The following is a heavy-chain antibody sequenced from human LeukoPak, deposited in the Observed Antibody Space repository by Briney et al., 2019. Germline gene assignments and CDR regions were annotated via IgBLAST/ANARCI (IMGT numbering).Heavy chain of an antibody. D-gene: IGHD3-10*01. J-gene: IGHJ4*02. CDR1: GGSISSYY. V-gene: IGHV4-59*12. Sequence: SETLSLTCTVSGGSISSYYWSWIRQPPGKGLEWIGYIYYSGSTNYNPSLKSRVTISVDTSKNQFSLKLSSVTAADTAVYYCARVGGEWFGELLDSYYFDYWGQGTLVTVSS. CDR2: IYYSGST. CDR3: ARVGGEWFGELLDSYYFDY.